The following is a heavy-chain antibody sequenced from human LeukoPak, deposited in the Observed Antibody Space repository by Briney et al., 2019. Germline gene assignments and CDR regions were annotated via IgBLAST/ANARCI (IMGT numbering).Heavy chain of an antibody. D-gene: IGHD2-2*01. CDR3: ARDFAVVPAADGAIYYYGMDV. Sequence: GRSLRLSCAASGFTFSSYAMRWVRQAPGKGLEWVAVISYDGSNKYYADSVKGRFTISRDNSKNTLYLQMNSLRAEDTAVYYCARDFAVVPAADGAIYYYGMDVWGQGTTVTASS. V-gene: IGHV3-30-3*01. J-gene: IGHJ6*02. CDR2: ISYDGSNK. CDR1: GFTFSSYA.